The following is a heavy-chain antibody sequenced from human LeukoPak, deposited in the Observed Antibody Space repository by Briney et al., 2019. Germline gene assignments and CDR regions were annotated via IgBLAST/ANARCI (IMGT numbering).Heavy chain of an antibody. V-gene: IGHV3-7*01. CDR1: GFIFTNYF. J-gene: IGHJ4*02. CDR3: ATDRGWRTSGYYLYYFKY. Sequence: PGGSLRLSCAASGFIFTNYFMSWVRQAPGKGLEWVASIKHDGSEKYYVDSVRGRFTISRDNTMNSLYLQMSSLRAEDTAVYYCATDRGWRTSGYYLYYFKYWGQGTLVTYSP. CDR2: IKHDGSEK. D-gene: IGHD3-3*01.